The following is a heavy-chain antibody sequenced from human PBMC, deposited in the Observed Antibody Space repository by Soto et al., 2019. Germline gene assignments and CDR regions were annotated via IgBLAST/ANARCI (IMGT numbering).Heavy chain of an antibody. CDR1: GFTFSDYY. D-gene: IGHD3-22*01. V-gene: IGHV3-11*01. Sequence: QVQLVESGGGLVKPGGSLRLSCAASGFTFSDYYMSWIRQAPGKGLEWVSYISSSGDITYYADSVKGRVTISRDNAKNSLYLQMHNLSAEDTAVYYCARDLGYYDSSGYFDYWGQGTLITVSS. CDR3: ARDLGYYDSSGYFDY. J-gene: IGHJ4*02. CDR2: ISSSGDIT.